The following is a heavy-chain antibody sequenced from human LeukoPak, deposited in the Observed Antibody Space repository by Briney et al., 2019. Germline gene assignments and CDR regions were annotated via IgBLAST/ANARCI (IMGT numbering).Heavy chain of an antibody. D-gene: IGHD3-22*01. CDR3: ARGSGYYDSSGYYYSGYYYYYGMDV. Sequence: PETLSLTCAVSGGSISSSNWWSWVRQPPGKGLEWIGEIYHSGSTNYNPSLKSRVTISVDKSKNQFSLKLSSVTAADTAVYYCARGSGYYDSSGYYYSGYYYYYGMDVWGQGTTVTVSS. V-gene: IGHV4-4*03. CDR2: IYHSGST. J-gene: IGHJ6*02. CDR1: GGSISSSNW.